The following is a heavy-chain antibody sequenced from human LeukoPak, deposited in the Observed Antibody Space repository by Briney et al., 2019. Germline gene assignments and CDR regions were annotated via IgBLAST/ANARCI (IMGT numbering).Heavy chain of an antibody. CDR3: PRGELRPGDAFDI. V-gene: IGHV3-66*02. Sequence: GGALRLSCAASGFTVSSNYMSWVRQAPGKGLEWVSVIYSGGSTYYADSVKGRFTISSDNSKNTLYLQMNSLRAEDTSVYYCPRGELRPGDAFDIWGQGTMVTVSS. CDR1: GFTVSSNY. J-gene: IGHJ3*02. CDR2: IYSGGST. D-gene: IGHD1-7*01.